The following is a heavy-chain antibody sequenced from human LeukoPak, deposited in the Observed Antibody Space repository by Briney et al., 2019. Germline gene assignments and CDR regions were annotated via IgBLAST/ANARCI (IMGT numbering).Heavy chain of an antibody. CDR1: GYTFTSYD. CDR2: MNPNSANT. D-gene: IGHD1-14*01. Sequence: ASVKVSCKXSGYTFTSYDINWVRQATGQGLERMGWMNPNSANTGYAQKFQGRVTITRDTSKSTAYMELSSLRSGDTAVYYCARTLPGGVVDYWGQGTLVTVSS. J-gene: IGHJ4*02. CDR3: ARTLPGGVVDY. V-gene: IGHV1-8*03.